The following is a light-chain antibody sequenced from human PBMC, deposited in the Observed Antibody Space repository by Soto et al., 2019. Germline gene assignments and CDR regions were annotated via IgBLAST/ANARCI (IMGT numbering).Light chain of an antibody. CDR3: SSYTRSSTL. V-gene: IGLV2-14*03. Sequence: QSALTQPASVSGSPGQSITISCTGASSDVGGYNYVSWYQHHPGKVPKLMIYDVSNRPSGVSNRFSDSKSGNTASLIISGLQAEDEADYYCSSYTRSSTLFGGGTKLTVL. CDR2: DVS. J-gene: IGLJ2*01. CDR1: SSDVGGYNY.